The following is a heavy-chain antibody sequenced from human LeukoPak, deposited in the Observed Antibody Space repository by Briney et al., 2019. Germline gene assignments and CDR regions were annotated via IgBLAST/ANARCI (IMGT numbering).Heavy chain of an antibody. CDR1: GFTFSSYA. J-gene: IGHJ3*02. Sequence: GVSLRLSCAASGFTFSSYAMSWVRQAPGKGLEWVSAISGSGGSTYYADSVKGRFTISRDNSKNTLYLQMNSLRAEDTAVYYCAKVEWLFLFAFDIWGQGTMVTVSS. D-gene: IGHD3-3*01. CDR2: ISGSGGST. V-gene: IGHV3-23*01. CDR3: AKVEWLFLFAFDI.